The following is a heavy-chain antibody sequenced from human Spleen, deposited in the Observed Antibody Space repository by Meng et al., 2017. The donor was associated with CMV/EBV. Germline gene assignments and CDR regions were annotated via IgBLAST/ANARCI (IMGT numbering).Heavy chain of an antibody. CDR2: VNPMFGIA. CDR1: GGTFSNYD. CDR3: ARSYCSGGSCYAHFDY. J-gene: IGHJ4*02. Sequence: GGTFSNYDITWVRQAPGQGLEWLGGVNPMFGIANYAQKFQGRVTITADKSTSTAYMELSSLRSEDTAVYYCARSYCSGGSCYAHFDYWGQGTLVTVSS. V-gene: IGHV1-69*17. D-gene: IGHD2-15*01.